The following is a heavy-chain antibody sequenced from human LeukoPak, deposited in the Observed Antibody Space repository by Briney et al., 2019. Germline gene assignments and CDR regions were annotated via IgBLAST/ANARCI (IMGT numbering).Heavy chain of an antibody. Sequence: PNSGNTGYAQKFQGRVTITRNTSISTAYMELSSLRSEDTAVYYCARSYMHYDSSGYPDYWGQGTLVTVSS. CDR2: PNSGNT. J-gene: IGHJ4*02. CDR3: ARSYMHYDSSGYPDY. D-gene: IGHD3-22*01. V-gene: IGHV1-8*03.